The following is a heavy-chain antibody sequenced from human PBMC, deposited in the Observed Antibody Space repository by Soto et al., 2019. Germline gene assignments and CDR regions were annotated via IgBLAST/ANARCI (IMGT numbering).Heavy chain of an antibody. CDR2: IYYSGST. Sequence: QVQLQESGPGLVKPSETLSLTCTVSGGSVSSGSYYWSWIRQPPGKGLEWIGYIYYSGSTNYNPSLKRRVTISVDTSKNQFSLKLSSVTAADTAVYYCARDNTKVGVFDYWGQGTLVTVSS. CDR1: GGSVSSGSYY. V-gene: IGHV4-61*01. D-gene: IGHD1-26*01. J-gene: IGHJ4*02. CDR3: ARDNTKVGVFDY.